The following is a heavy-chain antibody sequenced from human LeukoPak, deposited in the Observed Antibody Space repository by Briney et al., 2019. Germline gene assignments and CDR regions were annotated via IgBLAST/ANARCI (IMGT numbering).Heavy chain of an antibody. CDR3: AKESAVADSYYYYYGMDD. CDR1: GFTFSSYA. D-gene: IGHD6-19*01. Sequence: GGSLRLSCAASGFTFSSYAMSWVRQAPGKGLEWVSAISGSGGSTYYADSVKGRFTISRDNSKNTLYLQMNSLRAEDTAVYYCAKESAVADSYYYYYGMDDWGQGTTVTVSS. CDR2: ISGSGGST. V-gene: IGHV3-23*01. J-gene: IGHJ6*02.